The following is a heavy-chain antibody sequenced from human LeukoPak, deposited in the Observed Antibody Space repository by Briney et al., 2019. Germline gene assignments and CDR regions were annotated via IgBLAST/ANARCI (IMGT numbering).Heavy chain of an antibody. CDR3: ARTTTVTAYYFDS. V-gene: IGHV4-31*03. D-gene: IGHD4-17*01. Sequence: SETLSLTCTVSGVSISSSSYYWGWIRQPPGKGLEWIGYIYHNGFTYDNPSLKSRLAISVDTSKNQFSLKLSSVTVADTAVYYCARTTTVTAYYFDSWGQGTLVTVSS. J-gene: IGHJ4*02. CDR2: IYHNGFT. CDR1: GVSISSSSYY.